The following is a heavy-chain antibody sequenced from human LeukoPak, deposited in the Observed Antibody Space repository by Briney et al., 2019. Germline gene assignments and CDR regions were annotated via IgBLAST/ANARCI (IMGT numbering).Heavy chain of an antibody. D-gene: IGHD3-10*01. CDR1: GFTFSSYS. Sequence: GGSLRLSCAASGFTFSSYSMNWVRQAPGKGLEWVSYISSSSSTIYYADSVKGRFTISRDNAKNSLYLQMNSLRAEDTAVYYCARDQHYYNSGGYYIGLDYWGQGTLVTVSS. V-gene: IGHV3-48*01. J-gene: IGHJ4*02. CDR2: ISSSSSTI. CDR3: ARDQHYYNSGGYYIGLDY.